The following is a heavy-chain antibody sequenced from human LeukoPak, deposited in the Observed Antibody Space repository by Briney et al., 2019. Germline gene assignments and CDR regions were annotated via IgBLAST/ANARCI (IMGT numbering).Heavy chain of an antibody. D-gene: IGHD6-13*01. CDR1: GGSFSGYY. Sequence: SETLSLTCAVYGGSFSGYYWSWIRQPPGKGLEWIGEINHSGSTNYNPSPKSRVTISVDTSKNQFSLKLSSVNAADTAVYYCARGTGIAAAGTIYYYYYYMDVWGKGTTVTVSS. CDR2: INHSGST. J-gene: IGHJ6*03. V-gene: IGHV4-34*01. CDR3: ARGTGIAAAGTIYYYYYYMDV.